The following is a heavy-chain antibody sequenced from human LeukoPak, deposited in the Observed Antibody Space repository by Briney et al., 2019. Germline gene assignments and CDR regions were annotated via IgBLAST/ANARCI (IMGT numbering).Heavy chain of an antibody. CDR2: ISPSGEIT. D-gene: IGHD4-17*01. V-gene: IGHV3-23*01. CDR3: AKDLNLDYGDYVDAFDI. J-gene: IGHJ3*02. CDR1: GFTFSTYG. Sequence: GGSLRLSCAASGFTFSTYGMNWVRQAPGKGLEWVSGISPSGEITYYTDSVKGRFTISRDNSKHTVSLQMNSLRGEDTAVYYCAKDLNLDYGDYVDAFDIWGQGTMVTVSS.